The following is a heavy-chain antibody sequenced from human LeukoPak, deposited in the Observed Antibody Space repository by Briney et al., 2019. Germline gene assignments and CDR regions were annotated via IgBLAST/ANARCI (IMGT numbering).Heavy chain of an antibody. CDR3: ASRGYSGYDLGYYGMDV. Sequence: SETLSLTCAVSGGSFSGYYWSWIRQPPGKGLEWIGEINHSGSTNYNPSLKSRVTISVDTSKNQFSLKLSSVTAADTAVYYCASRGYSGYDLGYYGMDVWGQGTTVTVSS. V-gene: IGHV4-34*01. CDR2: INHSGST. CDR1: GGSFSGYY. D-gene: IGHD5-12*01. J-gene: IGHJ6*02.